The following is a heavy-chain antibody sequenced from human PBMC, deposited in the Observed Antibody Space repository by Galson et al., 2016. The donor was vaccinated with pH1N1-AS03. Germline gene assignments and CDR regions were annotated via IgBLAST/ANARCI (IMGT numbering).Heavy chain of an antibody. D-gene: IGHD3-3*01. CDR2: ISAYYGDT. Sequence: SVKVSCKASGYTFTTYGISWVRQAPGQGLEWMGWISAYYGDTHFAHKFQERVTLTRDTSTATAYMELRNLRSDDTAVYYCVRESEISGVVFFNYWGQGTLATVSS. V-gene: IGHV1-18*01. CDR3: VRESEISGVVFFNY. J-gene: IGHJ4*02. CDR1: GYTFTTYG.